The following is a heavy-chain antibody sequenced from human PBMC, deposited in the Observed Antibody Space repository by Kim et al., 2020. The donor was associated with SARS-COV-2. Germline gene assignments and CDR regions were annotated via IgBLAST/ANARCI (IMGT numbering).Heavy chain of an antibody. V-gene: IGHV3-33*08. CDR2: IWYDGSNK. CDR1: GFTFSSYG. Sequence: GGSLRLSCAASGFTFSSYGMHWVRQAPGKGLEWVAVIWYDGSNKYYADSVKGRFTISRDNSKNTLYLQMNSLRAEDTAVYYCARGIGYSYGYDFDYWGQGTLVTVSS. J-gene: IGHJ4*02. D-gene: IGHD5-18*01. CDR3: ARGIGYSYGYDFDY.